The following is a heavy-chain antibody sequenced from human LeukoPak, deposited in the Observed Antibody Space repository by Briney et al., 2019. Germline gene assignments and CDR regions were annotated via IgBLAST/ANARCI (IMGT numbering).Heavy chain of an antibody. CDR3: SAYGIVVSALDC. CDR1: GFTFSEYW. V-gene: IGHV3-7*05. Sequence: GGSLRLSRVVSGFTFSEYWMTWVGQAPAKGLEWVANIKVEGSEKYYVDSVRDRFPISRDNAKNSLYLQMNSLRAEDTAVYYCSAYGIVVSALDCWGQGTLVTVSS. D-gene: IGHD3-22*01. J-gene: IGHJ4*02. CDR2: IKVEGSEK.